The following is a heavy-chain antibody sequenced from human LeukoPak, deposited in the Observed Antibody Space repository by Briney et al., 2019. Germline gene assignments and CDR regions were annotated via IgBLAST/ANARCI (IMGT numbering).Heavy chain of an antibody. CDR1: GFTFSSYS. Sequence: GGSLRLSCAASGFTFSSYSMNWVRQAPGKGLEWVSSISSSSSCIYYADSVKGRFTISRDNAKNSLYLQMNSLRAEDTAVYYCARASEDYDYVWGSYRWYYYGMDGWGKGTTVTVSS. CDR3: ARASEDYDYVWGSYRWYYYGMDG. J-gene: IGHJ6*04. V-gene: IGHV3-21*01. D-gene: IGHD3-16*02. CDR2: ISSSSSCI.